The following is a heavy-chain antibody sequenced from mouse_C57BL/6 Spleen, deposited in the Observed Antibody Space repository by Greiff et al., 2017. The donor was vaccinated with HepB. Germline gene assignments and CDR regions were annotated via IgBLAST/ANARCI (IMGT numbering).Heavy chain of an antibody. J-gene: IGHJ2*01. CDR1: GYTFTDYY. V-gene: IGHV1-26*01. Sequence: EVQLQQSGPELVKPGASVKISCKASGYTFTDYYMNWVTQRHGKSLEWIGDINPNHGGTSYNQKFKGKATLTVDTSSSTAYMELRSLTSEDSAVYYWARADLYYSNYEGDYWGQGTTLTVSS. CDR3: ARADLYYSNYEGDY. CDR2: INPNHGGT. D-gene: IGHD2-5*01.